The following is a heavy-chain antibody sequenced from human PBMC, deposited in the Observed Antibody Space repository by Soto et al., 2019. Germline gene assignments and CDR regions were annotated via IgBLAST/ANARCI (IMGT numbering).Heavy chain of an antibody. CDR2: IISVFGKA. Sequence: QVQLVQSWAEVKKPGSSVKVSCKASGGTFSSYSISWGRQAPGQGLEWMGEIISVFGKANYAQKLQGRVTITADESTSTAYMEQRSLRSEDTAVYYCARDSGPSNGYYPYWFDPWGQGTMVTVSS. CDR1: GGTFSSYS. D-gene: IGHD3-22*01. J-gene: IGHJ5*02. V-gene: IGHV1-69*12. CDR3: ARDSGPSNGYYPYWFDP.